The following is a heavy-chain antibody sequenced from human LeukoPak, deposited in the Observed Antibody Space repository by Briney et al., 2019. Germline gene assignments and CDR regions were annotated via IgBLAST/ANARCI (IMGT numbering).Heavy chain of an antibody. V-gene: IGHV3-23*01. D-gene: IGHD4-17*01. CDR2: ISGSGGST. J-gene: IGHJ4*02. Sequence: GGSLRLSCAASGFTFSSYAMSWVHQAPGKVLEWVSAISGSGGSTYYADSVKGRFTISRDNSKNTLYLQMNSLRAEDTAVHYCAKGVTYGDYVPLDYWGQGTLVTVSS. CDR1: GFTFSSYA. CDR3: AKGVTYGDYVPLDY.